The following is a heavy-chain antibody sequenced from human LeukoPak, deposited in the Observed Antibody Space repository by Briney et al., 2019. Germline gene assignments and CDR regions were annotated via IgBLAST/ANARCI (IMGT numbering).Heavy chain of an antibody. Sequence: PGGSLRLSCAASGFTFSDYAMSWVRQAPGKGLEWIGGIYHSGSTYYNPSLTSRVTISVDTSKNQFSLKLSSVTAADTAVYYCARDERYFDWLLPRCAFDIWGQGTMVTVSS. CDR3: ARDERYFDWLLPRCAFDI. D-gene: IGHD3-9*01. CDR1: GFTFSDYA. V-gene: IGHV4-38-2*02. J-gene: IGHJ3*02. CDR2: IYHSGST.